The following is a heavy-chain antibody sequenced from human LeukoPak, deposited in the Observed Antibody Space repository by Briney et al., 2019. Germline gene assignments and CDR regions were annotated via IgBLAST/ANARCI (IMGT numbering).Heavy chain of an antibody. CDR3: ARQGADYYFDY. CDR2: IYCSGST. V-gene: IGHV4-31*03. J-gene: IGHJ4*02. Sequence: PSETLSLTCTVSGGSISSGGYYWSWIRQHPGKGLEWIGYIYCSGSTYYNPSLKSRVTISVDTSKNQFSLKLSSVTAADTAVYYCARQGADYYFDYWGQGTLVTVSS. CDR1: GGSISSGGYY. D-gene: IGHD1-26*01.